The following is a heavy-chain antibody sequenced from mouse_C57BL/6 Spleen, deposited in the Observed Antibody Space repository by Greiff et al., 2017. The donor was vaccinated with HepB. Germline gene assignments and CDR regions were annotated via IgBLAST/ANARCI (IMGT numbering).Heavy chain of an antibody. V-gene: IGHV1-53*01. CDR1: GYTFTSYW. J-gene: IGHJ4*01. CDR3: ARTPLYYYGSSYGAMDY. D-gene: IGHD1-1*01. Sequence: QVQLQQPGTELVKPGASVKLSCKASGYTFTSYWMHWVKQRPGQGLEWIGNINPSNGGTNYNEKFKSKATLTVDKSSSTAYMQLSSLTSEDSAVYYGARTPLYYYGSSYGAMDYWGQGTSVTVSS. CDR2: INPSNGGT.